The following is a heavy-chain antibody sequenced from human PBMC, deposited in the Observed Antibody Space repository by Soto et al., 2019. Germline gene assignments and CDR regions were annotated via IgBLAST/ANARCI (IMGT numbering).Heavy chain of an antibody. CDR1: VGSFSGYY. Sequence: SETLSRTCAVYVGSFSGYYWSWIRQPPGKGLEWIGEINHSGSTNYNPSLKSRVTISVDTSKNQFSLKLSSVTAADTAVYYCARTSGYSSGWYVSWFDPWGQGTLVTVSS. J-gene: IGHJ5*02. D-gene: IGHD6-19*01. V-gene: IGHV4-34*01. CDR2: INHSGST. CDR3: ARTSGYSSGWYVSWFDP.